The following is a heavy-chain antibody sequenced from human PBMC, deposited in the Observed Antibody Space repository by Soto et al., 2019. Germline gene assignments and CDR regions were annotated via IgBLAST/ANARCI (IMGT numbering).Heavy chain of an antibody. Sequence: QGQLLQSGAEVKKPGASVKVSCKTSGYSFTDYKLHWVRQAPGQGLEWMGWVDPKGGGSNSAQKFQGSVTMTWDPSITTAYLDLTRLTTNDTATYFCATWVDYGDFEGFDFWGQGTLVTVSA. D-gene: IGHD4-17*01. J-gene: IGHJ4*02. CDR3: ATWVDYGDFEGFDF. CDR2: VDPKGGGS. V-gene: IGHV1-2*04. CDR1: GYSFTDYK.